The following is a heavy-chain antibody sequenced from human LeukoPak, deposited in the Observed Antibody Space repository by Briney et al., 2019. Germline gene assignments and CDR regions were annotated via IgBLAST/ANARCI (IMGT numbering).Heavy chain of an antibody. V-gene: IGHV3-21*01. D-gene: IGHD2-15*01. CDR2: TSSSSSYI. J-gene: IGHJ4*02. Sequence: GGSLRLSCAASGFTFSSYSMNWVRQAPGKGLEWVSSTSSSSSYIYYADSVKGRFTISRDNAKNSLYLQMNSLRAEDTAVYYCAREGARYCSGGSCFGTRYYFDYWGQGTLVTVSS. CDR1: GFTFSSYS. CDR3: AREGARYCSGGSCFGTRYYFDY.